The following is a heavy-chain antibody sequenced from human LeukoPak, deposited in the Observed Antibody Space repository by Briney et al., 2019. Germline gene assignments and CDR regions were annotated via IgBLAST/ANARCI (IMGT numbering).Heavy chain of an antibody. CDR3: ARVGGITMIVVLITDAFDI. CDR1: GGSISSSSYY. Sequence: SETLSLTCTVSGGSISSSSYYWGWIRQPPGKGLEWIGSIYYTGSTYYNPSLKSRVTISVDTSKNQFSLKLSSVTAADTAVYYCARVGGITMIVVLITDAFDIWGQGTMVTVSS. CDR2: IYYTGST. V-gene: IGHV4-39*07. J-gene: IGHJ3*02. D-gene: IGHD3-22*01.